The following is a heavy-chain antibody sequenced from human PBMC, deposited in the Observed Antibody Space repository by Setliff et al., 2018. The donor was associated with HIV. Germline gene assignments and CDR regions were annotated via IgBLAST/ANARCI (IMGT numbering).Heavy chain of an antibody. J-gene: IGHJ3*02. D-gene: IGHD2-15*01. CDR3: TRTYCSGGSCYRNDPFDI. Sequence: ASVKVSCKISGYTLTEVSMHWVRQAPGKGLEWMGAIIPIYAETKYAPEFQGRVTITADTSTNIAYMELSSLRSEDTAVFYCTRTYCSGGSCYRNDPFDIWGQGTMVTVSS. CDR1: GYTLTEVS. V-gene: IGHV1-24*01. CDR2: IIPIYAET.